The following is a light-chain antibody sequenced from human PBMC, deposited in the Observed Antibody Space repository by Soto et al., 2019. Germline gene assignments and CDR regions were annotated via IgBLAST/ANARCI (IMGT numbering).Light chain of an antibody. J-gene: IGKJ5*01. CDR1: NIDSRT. Sequence: PPSLSVAPGQTATISCGENNIDSRTVHWYQQKPGQAPRLLIYGASNRATGIPARFSGSGSGTDFTLTISSLEPDDFAVYYCQQRADWPITFGQGTRLEIK. V-gene: IGKV3-11*01. CDR3: QQRADWPIT. CDR2: GAS.